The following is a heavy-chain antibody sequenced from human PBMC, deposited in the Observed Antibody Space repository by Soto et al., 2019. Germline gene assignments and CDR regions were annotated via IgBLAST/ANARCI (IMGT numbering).Heavy chain of an antibody. CDR1: GYIFPSST. V-gene: IGHV1-18*01. D-gene: IGHD4-17*01. CDR2: ISAYNGNI. Sequence: VQLVQSGAEVKKPGASVKVSCKAPGYIFPSSTISWVRQAPGQGLEWIGWISAYNGNIKDAQKFQGRFTMTTDTSTSTAYMELRSLTSDDTAMYYCAIANYGDNDYWGQGTLVTVSS. J-gene: IGHJ4*02. CDR3: AIANYGDNDY.